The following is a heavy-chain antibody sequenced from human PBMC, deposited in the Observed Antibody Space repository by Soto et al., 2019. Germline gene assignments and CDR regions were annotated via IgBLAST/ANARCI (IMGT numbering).Heavy chain of an antibody. Sequence: QLQLQESGSGLVKPSQTLSLTCAVYGGSIRSGGYSWSWIRQPPGKGLEWIGYIYHSGSTYYNPSLKSRVTISVDRSKNQFSLKLSYVTAADTAVYYCAAGGGLPRYYWGQGNLVPVSS. CDR2: IYHSGST. V-gene: IGHV4-30-2*02. CDR3: AAGGGLPRYY. J-gene: IGHJ4*02. D-gene: IGHD5-12*01. CDR1: GGSIRSGGYS.